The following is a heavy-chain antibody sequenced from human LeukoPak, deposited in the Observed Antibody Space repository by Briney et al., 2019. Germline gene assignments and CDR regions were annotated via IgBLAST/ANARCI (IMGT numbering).Heavy chain of an antibody. D-gene: IGHD4-17*01. V-gene: IGHV1-18*01. CDR1: GYTFTTYG. CDR3: GRRTTEDLSHYYYGMDV. CDR2: ISAYNGKT. J-gene: IGHJ6*02. Sequence: ASVKVSCKASGYTFTTYGISWVRQAPGQGLEWMGWISAYNGKTNYAQKFQGRVTMTTDTSTSTAYMELRSLRYDDTAVYYCGRRTTEDLSHYYYGMDVWGQGTTVTVSS.